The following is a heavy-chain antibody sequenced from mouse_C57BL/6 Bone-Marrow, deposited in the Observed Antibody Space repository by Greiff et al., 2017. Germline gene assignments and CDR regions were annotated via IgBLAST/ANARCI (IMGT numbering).Heavy chain of an antibody. J-gene: IGHJ4*01. CDR2: INPYNGGT. CDR3: ARSGYYYGSSYEDDYYAMDY. Sequence: EVQLQQSGPVLVKPGASVKMSCKASGYTFTDYYMNWVKQSHGKSLEWIGVINPYNGGTSYNQKFKGKATLTVDKSSSTAYMELNSLTSEDSAVYYCARSGYYYGSSYEDDYYAMDYWGQGTSVTVSS. D-gene: IGHD1-1*01. CDR1: GYTFTDYY. V-gene: IGHV1-19*01.